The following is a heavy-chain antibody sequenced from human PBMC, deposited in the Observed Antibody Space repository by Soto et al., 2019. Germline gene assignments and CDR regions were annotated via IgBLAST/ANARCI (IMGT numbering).Heavy chain of an antibody. CDR3: ARDGYDFWSGSRATNWFDP. CDR2: INPSGGST. D-gene: IGHD3-3*01. Sequence: ASVNVSCKASGYTFTSYYMHWVRQAPGQGLEWMGIINPSGGSTSYAQKFQGRVTMTRDTSTSTVYMELSSLRSEDTAVYYCARDGYDFWSGSRATNWFDPWGQGTLVNVSS. V-gene: IGHV1-46*03. J-gene: IGHJ5*02. CDR1: GYTFTSYY.